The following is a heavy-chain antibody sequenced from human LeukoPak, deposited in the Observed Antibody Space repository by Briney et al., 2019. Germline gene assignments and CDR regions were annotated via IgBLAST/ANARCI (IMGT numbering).Heavy chain of an antibody. J-gene: IGHJ4*02. V-gene: IGHV3-23*01. CDR3: ARALGSSSDY. CDR2: ISGSGGST. CDR1: GFTFSSYA. Sequence: GGSLRLSCAASGFTFSSYAMSWVRQAPGKGLEWVSAISGSGGSTYYADSVKGRFTISRDNAKNTLYLQMNSLRAEDTAVYYCARALGSSSDYWGQGTLVTVSS. D-gene: IGHD1-26*01.